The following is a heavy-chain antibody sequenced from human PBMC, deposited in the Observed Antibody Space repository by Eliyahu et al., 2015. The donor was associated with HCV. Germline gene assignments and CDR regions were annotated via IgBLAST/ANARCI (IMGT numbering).Heavy chain of an antibody. J-gene: IGHJ4*02. CDR3: VKDMRSSSWSTGGSWDV. Sequence: EVQLVESGGGLXQPGXSLRLSXXASGFTFXEYAMHWVRHSPGKGXEWVSGISWSSGGMGYADSVKGRFTISRDNAKNSLYLEMSSLRPDDTALYYCVKDMRSSSWSTGGSWDVWGQGTPVTVSS. CDR2: ISWSSGGM. CDR1: GFTFXEYA. V-gene: IGHV3-9*01. D-gene: IGHD6-13*01.